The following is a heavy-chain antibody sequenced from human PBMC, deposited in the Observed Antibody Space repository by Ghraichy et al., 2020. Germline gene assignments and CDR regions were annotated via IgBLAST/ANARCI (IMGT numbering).Heavy chain of an antibody. J-gene: IGHJ4*02. V-gene: IGHV3-23*01. CDR1: GFTFSSFG. D-gene: IGHD3-22*01. CDR3: AKMYQRGYYYDSSD. CDR2: ISGSGGST. Sequence: GGSLRLSCAASGFTFSSFGMSWVRQAPGKGLEWVSTISGSGGSTYYADSVKGRFTISRDNSKNTLSLQMNSLRAEDTAVYYCAKMYQRGYYYDSSDWGQGTLVTVSS.